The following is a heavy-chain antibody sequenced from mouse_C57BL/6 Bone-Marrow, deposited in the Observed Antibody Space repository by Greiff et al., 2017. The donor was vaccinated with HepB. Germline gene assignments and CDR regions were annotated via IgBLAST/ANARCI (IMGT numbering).Heavy chain of an antibody. V-gene: IGHV1-77*01. CDR1: GYTFTDYY. CDR2: IGPGSGST. D-gene: IGHD2-5*01. Sequence: VQLQQSGAELVKPGASVKISCKASGYTFTDYYINWVKQRPGQGLEWIGKIGPGSGSTYYNEKFKGKATLTAVKSSSTAYMQLSSLTSEDSAVYFCARKGADYNNYSYFFDYWGQGTTLTVSS. CDR3: ARKGADYNNYSYFFDY. J-gene: IGHJ2*01.